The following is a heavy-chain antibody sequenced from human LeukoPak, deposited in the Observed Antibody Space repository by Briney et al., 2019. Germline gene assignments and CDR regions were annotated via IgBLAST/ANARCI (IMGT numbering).Heavy chain of an antibody. D-gene: IGHD2-15*01. J-gene: IGHJ6*02. CDR3: ARDLYSQAVPGIYYYYGMDV. Sequence: GVLLLSFSASGFPLISYAMTRGRQAPGKGPQWDSTIQLSGGITYYSDDVKGRFTNSRHNSKNTLYLQMSSLRAEDTGVYYCARDLYSQAVPGIYYYYGMDVWGQGTTVTVSS. CDR1: GFPLISYA. CDR2: IQLSGGIT. V-gene: IGHV3-23*01.